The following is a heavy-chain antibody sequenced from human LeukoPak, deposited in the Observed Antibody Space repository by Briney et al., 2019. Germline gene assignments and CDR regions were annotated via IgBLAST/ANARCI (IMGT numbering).Heavy chain of an antibody. CDR3: ARVRGGAAGLPDY. CDR1: GGSISSYY. CDR2: IYYSGST. J-gene: IGHJ4*02. D-gene: IGHD6-13*01. Sequence: SETLSLTCTVSGGSISSYYWSWIRQPPGKGLEWIGYIYYSGSTNYNPSLKSRVTISVDTSKNQFSLKLSSVTAADTAVYYCARVRGGAAGLPDYWGQGTLVTVSS. V-gene: IGHV4-59*01.